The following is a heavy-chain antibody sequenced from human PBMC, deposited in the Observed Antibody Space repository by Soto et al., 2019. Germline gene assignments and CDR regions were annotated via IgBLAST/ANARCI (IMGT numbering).Heavy chain of an antibody. J-gene: IGHJ6*02. D-gene: IGHD3-10*01. Sequence: QVRLEQSGAEVKQPGASVKVSCKASGYRFIDYGITWVRQAPGQGLEWMGWISDYNGNTHYGKTFQGRVTMTTDTSRRLAYQELKSLRSVDPAVYLSARAGYYSGSGINSPPRYYGMDAWGQGTTVTVSS. CDR3: ARAGYYSGSGINSPPRYYGMDA. V-gene: IGHV1-18*01. CDR2: ISDYNGNT. CDR1: GYRFIDYG.